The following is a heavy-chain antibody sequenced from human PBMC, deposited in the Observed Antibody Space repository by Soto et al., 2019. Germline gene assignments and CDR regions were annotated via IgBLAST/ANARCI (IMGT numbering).Heavy chain of an antibody. CDR3: AKDCVVVVPAAMGNWFDP. Sequence: EVQLLESGGGLVQPGGSLRLSCAASGFTFSSYAMSWVRQAPGKGLEWVSAISGSGGSTYYADSVKGRFTISRDNSKNTLYLQMNSLRAEDTAVYYCAKDCVVVVPAAMGNWFDPGGQGTLVTVSS. CDR2: ISGSGGST. CDR1: GFTFSSYA. D-gene: IGHD2-2*01. J-gene: IGHJ5*02. V-gene: IGHV3-23*01.